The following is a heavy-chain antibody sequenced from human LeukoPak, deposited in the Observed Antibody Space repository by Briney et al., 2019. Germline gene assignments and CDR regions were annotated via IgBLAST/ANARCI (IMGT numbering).Heavy chain of an antibody. CDR3: GRADTGGRWLDP. J-gene: IGHJ5*02. D-gene: IGHD3-10*01. CDR1: GGSLSSYY. CDR2: NYNSGSP. V-gene: IGHV4-4*07. Sequence: SETLSLTCTVSGGSLSSYYWRWIRQPAGKGVEWIGRNYNSGSPNYNPSLKSRVTMSVDTPKKQFSLKLSSVTAADPARVFLGRADTGGRWLDPGGQGTLVTVSS.